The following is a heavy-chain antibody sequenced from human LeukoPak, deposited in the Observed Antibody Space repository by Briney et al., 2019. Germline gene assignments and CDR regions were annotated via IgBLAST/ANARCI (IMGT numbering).Heavy chain of an antibody. Sequence: PGRSLRLSCAASGFTFSSYGMHWVRQAPGKGLGWVAFIRYDGSNKYYADSVKGRFTISRDNPKNTLYLQMNSLRAEDMALYYCAKSKTVTTEFDHWGQGTLVTVSS. CDR2: IRYDGSNK. CDR1: GFTFSSYG. V-gene: IGHV3-30*02. CDR3: AKSKTVTTEFDH. D-gene: IGHD4-17*01. J-gene: IGHJ4*02.